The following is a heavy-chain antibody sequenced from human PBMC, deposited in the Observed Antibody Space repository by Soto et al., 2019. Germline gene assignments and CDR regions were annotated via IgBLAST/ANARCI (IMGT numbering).Heavy chain of an antibody. D-gene: IGHD4-17*01. CDR3: TKTLRSPRGSFDP. CDR1: GGSISRDHYY. Sequence: PSATLSLTCPVSGGSISRDHYYWTWLRQPPGKGLEWIGYIYYSGNTNYNPSLASRLVISIDMSKIQFTLRLSSVGAEDTAVYECTKTLRSPRGSFDPWGQGALVTVSS. V-gene: IGHV4-30-4*03. J-gene: IGHJ5*02. CDR2: IYYSGNT.